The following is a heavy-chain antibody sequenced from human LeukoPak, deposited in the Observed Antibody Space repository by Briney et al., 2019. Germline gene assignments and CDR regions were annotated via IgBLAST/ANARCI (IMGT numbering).Heavy chain of an antibody. CDR2: INPSGGST. J-gene: IGHJ4*02. CDR1: GGTFSSYA. V-gene: IGHV1-46*01. Sequence: AASVKVSCKASGGTFSSYAISWVRQAPGQGLEWMGIINPSGGSTSYAQKFQGRVTMTRDTSTSTVYMELSSLRSEDTAVYYCARDPHAMAYYFDYWGQGTLVTVSS. CDR3: ARDPHAMAYYFDY. D-gene: IGHD2-2*01.